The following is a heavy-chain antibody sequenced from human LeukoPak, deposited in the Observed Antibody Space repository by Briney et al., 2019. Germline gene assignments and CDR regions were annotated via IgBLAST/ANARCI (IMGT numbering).Heavy chain of an antibody. CDR2: IIPIFGTA. J-gene: IGHJ4*02. D-gene: IGHD1-26*01. Sequence: GASVTVSCKASGGTFSSYAISWVRQAPGQGLEWMGGIIPIFGTANYAQKFQGRVTITADESTSTAYMELSSLRSEDTAVYYCARMISGSSSSHDYWGQGTLVTVSS. CDR1: GGTFSSYA. CDR3: ARMISGSSSSHDY. V-gene: IGHV1-69*13.